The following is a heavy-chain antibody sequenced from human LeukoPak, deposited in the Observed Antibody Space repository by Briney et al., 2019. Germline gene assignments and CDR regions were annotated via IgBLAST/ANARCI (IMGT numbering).Heavy chain of an antibody. CDR1: GGSISSYY. V-gene: IGHV4-59*01. Sequence: LETLSLTCTVSGGSISSYYWSWIRQPPGKGLEWIGYIYYSGSTNYNPSLKSRVTISVDTSKNQFSLKLSSVTAADTAVYYCARGRGYYYCFDYWGQGTLVTVSS. J-gene: IGHJ4*02. CDR2: IYYSGST. CDR3: ARGRGYYYCFDY. D-gene: IGHD3-22*01.